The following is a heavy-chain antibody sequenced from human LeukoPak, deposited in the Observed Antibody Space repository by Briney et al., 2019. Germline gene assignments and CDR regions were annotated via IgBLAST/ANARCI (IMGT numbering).Heavy chain of an antibody. D-gene: IGHD3-22*01. J-gene: IGHJ4*02. CDR1: GFTFSSYS. CDR3: ARDPHYYDSSGYYGY. V-gene: IGHV3-21*01. CDR2: ISSSSSYI. Sequence: SGGSLRLSCAASGFTFSSYSMNWVRQAPGKGLEWVSSISSSSSYIYYADSVKGRFTISRDNAKNSLYQQMNSLRAEDTAVYHCARDPHYYDSSGYYGYWGQGTLVTVSS.